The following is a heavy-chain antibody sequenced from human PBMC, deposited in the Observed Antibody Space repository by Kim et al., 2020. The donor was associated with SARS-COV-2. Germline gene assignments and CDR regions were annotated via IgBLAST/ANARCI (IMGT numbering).Heavy chain of an antibody. J-gene: IGHJ4*02. V-gene: IGHV3-9*01. D-gene: IGHD6-19*01. CDR3: AKDTQWLVVEISFDY. Sequence: SVKGRFTLYRDNAKHSLSLHMNSLRAEDTALYYCAKDTQWLVVEISFDYWGQGTLVTVSS.